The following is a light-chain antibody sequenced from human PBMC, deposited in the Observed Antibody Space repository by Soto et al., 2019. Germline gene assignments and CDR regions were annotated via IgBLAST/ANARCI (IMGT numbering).Light chain of an antibody. CDR2: DAS. J-gene: IGKJ5*01. Sequence: EIAMTQSPGTLSLSPGERATLSCRTSQSVSSNLAWHQQKPGHAPRILMYDASTRATGISARFSGRGSGTEFIITISSLQSEDFVVYYCQQYHNWPITFGQGTRLEIK. V-gene: IGKV3-15*01. CDR1: QSVSSN. CDR3: QQYHNWPIT.